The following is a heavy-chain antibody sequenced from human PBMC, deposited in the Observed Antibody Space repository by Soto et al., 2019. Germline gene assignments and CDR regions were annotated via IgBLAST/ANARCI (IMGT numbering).Heavy chain of an antibody. D-gene: IGHD5-12*01. CDR2: IYYNGNT. V-gene: IGHV4-59*11. CDR1: GGSISNHY. Sequence: QVQLQESGPGLVKPSETLSLTCSVSGGSISNHYWSWIRQPPGKGLEWIGYIYYNGNTNYNPSLKSRVTMSVDTSRNQIALKLTTVTAADTSVYDCTRATWYSEYWGQGTMVPVSS. CDR3: TRATWYSEY. J-gene: IGHJ4*02.